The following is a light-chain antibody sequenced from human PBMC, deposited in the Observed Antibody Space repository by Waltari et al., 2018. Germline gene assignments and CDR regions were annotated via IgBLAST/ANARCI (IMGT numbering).Light chain of an antibody. V-gene: IGLV2-14*03. CDR3: SSYTSSTTLV. J-gene: IGLJ2*01. Sequence: QSALTQPASVSGSPGQSITISCTGTSIDLGGYNHVPWYQQHPGKAPKLMIYDVSNRPSGVSNRFSGSKSGNTASLTISGLQAEDEADYYCSSYTSSTTLVFGGGTKLTVL. CDR1: SIDLGGYNH. CDR2: DVS.